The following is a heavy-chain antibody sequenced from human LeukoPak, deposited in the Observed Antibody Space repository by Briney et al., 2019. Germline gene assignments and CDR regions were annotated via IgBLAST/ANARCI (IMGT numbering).Heavy chain of an antibody. CDR2: IYYSGST. J-gene: IGHJ3*02. CDR1: GGSISSSSYY. V-gene: IGHV4-39*07. D-gene: IGHD3-22*01. CDR3: ARGGDYDTSDYYYVHAFDI. Sequence: SETLSLTCTVSGGSISSSSYYWGWIRQPPGKGLEWIGSIYYSGSTYYNPSLKSRVTISVDTSKKQISLRLSSVTAADTAMYYCARGGDYDTSDYYYVHAFDIWGQGTMVTVSS.